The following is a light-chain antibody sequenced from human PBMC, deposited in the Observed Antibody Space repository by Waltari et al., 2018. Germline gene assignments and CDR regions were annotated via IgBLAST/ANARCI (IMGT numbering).Light chain of an antibody. Sequence: QSALTQPASVSRSPRQPITIPCTGTSSDFVSWYQRYPGKAPKLMIFDVSNRPSGVSDRFSGSKSANMASLTISGLLSEDEADYYCSSFTGGSNVLFGGGTKLTVL. J-gene: IGLJ2*01. CDR3: SSFTGGSNVL. V-gene: IGLV2-14*03. CDR1: SSDF. CDR2: DVS.